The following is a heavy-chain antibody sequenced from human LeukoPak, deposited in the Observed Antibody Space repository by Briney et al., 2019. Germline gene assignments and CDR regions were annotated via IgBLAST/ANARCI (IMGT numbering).Heavy chain of an antibody. CDR3: ARAPVVIRTNYYYYYMDV. J-gene: IGHJ6*03. V-gene: IGHV1-69*13. CDR2: IIPIFGTA. Sequence: SVKVSCKASGGTFSSYAISWVRQAPGQGLEWMGGIIPIFGTANYAQKFQGRVTITADESTSTAYLELSSLRSEDTAVYYCARAPVVIRTNYYYYYMDVWGKGTTVTVSS. CDR1: GGTFSSYA. D-gene: IGHD3-22*01.